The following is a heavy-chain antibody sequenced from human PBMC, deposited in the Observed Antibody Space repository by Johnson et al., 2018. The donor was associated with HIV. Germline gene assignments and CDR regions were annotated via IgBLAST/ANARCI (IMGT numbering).Heavy chain of an antibody. CDR1: GFTFRSYP. CDR2: ISYDGRSK. Sequence: QVLLVESGGGVVHPGRSLRLSCAASGFTFRSYPMHWVRQAPGKGLEWVAVISYDGRSKFYADSAKGRFTISRDNSKNTLYLQMNSLRAEDTALYYCARLPSGYSRDAFDIWGQGTMVTVSS. V-gene: IGHV3-30*04. D-gene: IGHD5-18*01. CDR3: ARLPSGYSRDAFDI. J-gene: IGHJ3*02.